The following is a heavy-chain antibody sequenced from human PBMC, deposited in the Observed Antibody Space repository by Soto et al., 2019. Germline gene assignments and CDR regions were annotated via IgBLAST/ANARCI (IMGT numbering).Heavy chain of an antibody. V-gene: IGHV3-48*02. Sequence: GGSLRLSCAASGFTFSSYSMNWVRQAPGKGLEWVSYISSSSSTIYYADSVKGRFTTSRDNAKNSLYLQMNSLRDEDTAVYYCAREMADYDFWSGYEMDVWGQGTTVTVSS. CDR1: GFTFSSYS. D-gene: IGHD3-3*01. CDR2: ISSSSSTI. J-gene: IGHJ6*02. CDR3: AREMADYDFWSGYEMDV.